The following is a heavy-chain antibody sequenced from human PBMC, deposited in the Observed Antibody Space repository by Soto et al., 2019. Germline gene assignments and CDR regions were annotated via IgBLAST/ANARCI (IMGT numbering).Heavy chain of an antibody. Sequence: PSETLSLTCTVSGGSISSGGYYCSSIRQHPGKGLEWIGYIYYSGSTYYNPSLKSRVTISVDTCKNQFSLKLSSVSAADTAVYYCASQLYDSSRYYSQNNWFDPGGQGTLVTVSS. V-gene: IGHV4-31*03. D-gene: IGHD3-22*01. CDR1: GGSISSGGYY. CDR2: IYYSGST. CDR3: ASQLYDSSRYYSQNNWFDP. J-gene: IGHJ5*02.